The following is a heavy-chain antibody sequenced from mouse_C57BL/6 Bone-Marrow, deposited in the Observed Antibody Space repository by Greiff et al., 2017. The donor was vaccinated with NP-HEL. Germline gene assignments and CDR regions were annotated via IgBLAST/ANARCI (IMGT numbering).Heavy chain of an antibody. Sequence: EVKLMESEGGLVQPGSSMKLSCTTSGFTFSDYYMAWVRQVPEKGLDWVANINYDGSSTYYLDSLKSRFIISRDNANNILYLQMSSRKSEDTATYYCAREGGLRRRTYAMDYWGQGTSVTVSS. CDR3: AREGGLRRRTYAMDY. CDR2: INYDGSST. J-gene: IGHJ4*01. V-gene: IGHV5-16*01. CDR1: GFTFSDYY. D-gene: IGHD2-4*01.